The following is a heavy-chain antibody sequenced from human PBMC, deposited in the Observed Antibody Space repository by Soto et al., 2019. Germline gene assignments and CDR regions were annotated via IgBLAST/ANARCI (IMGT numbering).Heavy chain of an antibody. V-gene: IGHV4-30-4*01. CDR3: ARGAATFDH. D-gene: IGHD2-15*01. CDR2: FYFSGST. Sequence: KTSETLSLTCTVSGGSISSGDYYWSWIRQPPGRGLEWIGYFYFSGSTYYNPSLKSRVTISLGTSKNQFSLKLNSVTAADTAVYFCARGAATFDHWGQGTLVTVSS. J-gene: IGHJ4*02. CDR1: GGSISSGDYY.